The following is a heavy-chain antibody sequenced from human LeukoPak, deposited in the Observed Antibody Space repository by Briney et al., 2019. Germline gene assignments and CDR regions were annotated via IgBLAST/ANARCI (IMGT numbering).Heavy chain of an antibody. CDR1: GYTFTSYG. Sequence: ASVKVSCKASGYTFTSYGISWVRQAPGQGLEWMGWISAYNGNTNYAQKLQGRVTMTTDTSTSTAYMELRNLRSDDTAVYYCARVFVAGGVRRGYFDYWGQGTLVTVSS. CDR3: ARVFVAGGVRRGYFDY. V-gene: IGHV1-18*01. CDR2: ISAYNGNT. D-gene: IGHD2-8*02. J-gene: IGHJ4*02.